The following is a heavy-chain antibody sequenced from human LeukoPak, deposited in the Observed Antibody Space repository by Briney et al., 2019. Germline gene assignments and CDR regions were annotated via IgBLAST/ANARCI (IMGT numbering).Heavy chain of an antibody. CDR3: AKDFGPYSSSWYLGDAFDI. J-gene: IGHJ3*02. V-gene: IGHV3-9*01. Sequence: GGSLRLSCAVSGFTFDDYAMHWVRQVPGKGLEWVAGISWNSDTRGYVDSVKGRFTISRDNSKNTLYLQMNSLRAEDTAVYYCAKDFGPYSSSWYLGDAFDIWGQGTMVTVSS. CDR1: GFTFDDYA. D-gene: IGHD6-13*01. CDR2: ISWNSDTR.